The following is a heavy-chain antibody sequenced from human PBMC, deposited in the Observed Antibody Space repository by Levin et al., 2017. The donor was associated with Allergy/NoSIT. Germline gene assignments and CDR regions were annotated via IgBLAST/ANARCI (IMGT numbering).Heavy chain of an antibody. Sequence: PSETLSLTCAVSGYSISSSNWWGWIRQPPGKGLEWIGYIYYSGSTYYNPSLKSRVTMSVDTSKNQFSLKLSSVTAVDTAVYYCARNQRSGSYNPSYFDLWGRGTLVTVSS. J-gene: IGHJ2*01. D-gene: IGHD1-26*01. V-gene: IGHV4-28*01. CDR1: GYSISSSNW. CDR2: IYYSGST. CDR3: ARNQRSGSYNPSYFDL.